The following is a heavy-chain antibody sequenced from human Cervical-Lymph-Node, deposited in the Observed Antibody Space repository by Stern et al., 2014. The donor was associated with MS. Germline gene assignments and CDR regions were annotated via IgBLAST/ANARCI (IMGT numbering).Heavy chain of an antibody. D-gene: IGHD4-11*01. CDR3: ARDHSRTAFDI. CDR2: MKPSSGDT. Sequence: VQLVQSGAEVKKPGASVKVSCRVSGYTFRSFDINWVRQAAGQGLEWMGWMKPSSGDTGYAKEFQDRITMTRDTSINTAYMELSSLRSQDTAVYYCARDHSRTAFDIWGQGTMVTVSS. J-gene: IGHJ3*02. CDR1: GYTFRSFD. V-gene: IGHV1-8*01.